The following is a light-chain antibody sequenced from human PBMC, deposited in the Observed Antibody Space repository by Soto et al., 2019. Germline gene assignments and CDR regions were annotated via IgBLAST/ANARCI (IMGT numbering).Light chain of an antibody. CDR2: DVR. V-gene: IGLV2-14*03. CDR1: SSDVGYYNY. Sequence: QTALTQPASVCGSPGQSITISCTGTSSDVGYYNYVSWYQQHPGKAPKLMIYDVRNRPSGVSNRFSGSKSGNTASLTISGLQAEDEADYYCSSYTSSSTYVFGTGTKVTVL. CDR3: SSYTSSSTYV. J-gene: IGLJ1*01.